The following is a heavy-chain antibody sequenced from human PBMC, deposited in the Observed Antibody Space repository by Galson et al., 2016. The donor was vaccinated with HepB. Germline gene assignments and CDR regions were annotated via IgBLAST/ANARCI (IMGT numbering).Heavy chain of an antibody. CDR2: ISAYDGKT. D-gene: IGHD5-12*01. Sequence: SVKVSCKASGYTFTVYGISWVRQAPGQGLEWLGWISAYDGKTKYAQKLQGRVSLTTDTSTRTAFLDLRSLRSDDTAVYYCARPGYYRAYGAEYHYYGMGVWGQGTTVTVSS. CDR3: ARPGYYRAYGAEYHYYGMGV. V-gene: IGHV1-18*01. CDR1: GYTFTVYG. J-gene: IGHJ6*02.